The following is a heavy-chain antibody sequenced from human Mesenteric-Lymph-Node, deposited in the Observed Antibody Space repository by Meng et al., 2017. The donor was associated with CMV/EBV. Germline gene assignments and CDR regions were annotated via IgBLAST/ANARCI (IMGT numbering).Heavy chain of an antibody. V-gene: IGHV3-30-3*01. J-gene: IGHJ4*02. Sequence: AASGFNFSSYAMHWVRQAPGKGLEWVAVISYDGSNKYYADSVKGRFTISRDNSKNTLYLQMNSLRAEDTAVYYCTMSQWLVVSGWDYWGQGTLVTVSS. CDR1: GFNFSSYA. D-gene: IGHD6-19*01. CDR2: ISYDGSNK. CDR3: TMSQWLVVSGWDY.